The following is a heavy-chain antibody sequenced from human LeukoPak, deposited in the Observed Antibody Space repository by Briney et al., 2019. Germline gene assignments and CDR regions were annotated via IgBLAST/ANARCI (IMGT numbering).Heavy chain of an antibody. V-gene: IGHV3-23*01. CDR3: AKGASHDTVDWFDP. J-gene: IGHJ5*02. D-gene: IGHD5-18*01. CDR2: LTSNDGAV. CDR1: GFSFSSYT. Sequence: GGSLRLSCTASGFSFSSYTMMWVRQAPGKGLEWVSTLTSNDGAVYYADSVKGRFSISRHNSKDTLYLQMNSLRPEDTAVYYCAKGASHDTVDWFDPWGQGTLVSVSS.